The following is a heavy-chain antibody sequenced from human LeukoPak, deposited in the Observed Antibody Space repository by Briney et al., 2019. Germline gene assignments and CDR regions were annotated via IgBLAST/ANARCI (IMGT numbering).Heavy chain of an antibody. D-gene: IGHD2-2*03. Sequence: PSETLSLTCAVYGGSFSGYYWSWIRQPPGKGLEWIGEINHSGSTNYNPSLKSRVTISVDTSKNQFSLKLSSVTAADTAVYYCASLGYCSSTSCYRYYYYMDVWGKGTTVTVSS. CDR2: INHSGST. CDR3: ASLGYCSSTSCYRYYYYMDV. J-gene: IGHJ6*03. CDR1: GGSFSGYY. V-gene: IGHV4-34*01.